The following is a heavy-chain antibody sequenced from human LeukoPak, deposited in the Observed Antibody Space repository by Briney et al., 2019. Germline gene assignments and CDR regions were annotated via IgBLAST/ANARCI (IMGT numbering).Heavy chain of an antibody. Sequence: GGSLRLSCAASGFTFSSYAMSWVRQAPAKGLEWVSAISGSGGSTYYADSVKGRFNISRDNSKHTLYLQMNRVRAEHTAVYYCQTYYDFWSGYYTRDYWGQGTLVTVSS. CDR2: ISGSGGST. J-gene: IGHJ4*02. CDR3: QTYYDFWSGYYTRDY. CDR1: GFTFSSYA. D-gene: IGHD3-3*01. V-gene: IGHV3-23*01.